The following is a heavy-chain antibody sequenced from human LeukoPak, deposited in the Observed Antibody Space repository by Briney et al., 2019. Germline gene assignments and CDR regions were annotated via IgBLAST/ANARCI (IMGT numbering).Heavy chain of an antibody. J-gene: IGHJ4*02. CDR1: GYTFTSYA. D-gene: IGHD3-3*01. V-gene: IGHV1-2*02. Sequence: ASVKVSCKASGYTFTSYAMNWVRQAPGQGLEWVGWLNPNSGGTKYGRNFQGRVTMTGDTSISTAYMELSSLTSDDTAIYFCATETMGGLRFLYDYWGQGTLVTVSS. CDR3: ATETMGGLRFLYDY. CDR2: LNPNSGGT.